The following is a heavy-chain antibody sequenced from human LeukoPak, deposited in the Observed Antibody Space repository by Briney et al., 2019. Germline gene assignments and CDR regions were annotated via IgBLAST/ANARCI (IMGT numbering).Heavy chain of an antibody. V-gene: IGHV3-7*01. CDR1: GFTFSDYW. D-gene: IGHD5-24*01. J-gene: IGHJ4*02. CDR3: ARMGRLDY. CDR2: INHDGTSK. Sequence: SGGSLRLSCAASGFTFSDYWMTWVRQAPGKGLEWVANINHDGTSKYYVDSVKGRFTIYRDNAKNSLYLQMNSLRVDDTAVYYCARMGRLDYWGQGTLVSVST.